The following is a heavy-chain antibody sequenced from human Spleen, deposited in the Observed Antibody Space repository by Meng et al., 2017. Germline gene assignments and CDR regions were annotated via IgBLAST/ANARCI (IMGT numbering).Heavy chain of an antibody. J-gene: IGHJ5*02. V-gene: IGHV4-39*07. D-gene: IGHD3-16*01. CDR2: VYYSGIT. Sequence: SETLSLTCTVSGGSISGGRYYWNWIRQSPGKRLEWIGSVYYSGITYYNPSLESRATISVDTSKNQLSLKLSSMTAADTAVYYCARDLWELRYKAPFDPWGQGILVTVSS. CDR1: GGSISGGRYY. CDR3: ARDLWELRYKAPFDP.